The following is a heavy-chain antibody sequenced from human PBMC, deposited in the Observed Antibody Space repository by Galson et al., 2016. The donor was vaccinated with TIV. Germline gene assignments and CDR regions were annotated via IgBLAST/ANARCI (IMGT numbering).Heavy chain of an antibody. D-gene: IGHD4-23*01. V-gene: IGHV1-8*01. CDR1: GHTFTNYD. J-gene: IGHJ1*01. CDR3: AQLVKECGKIRFHGDHVDS. Sequence: SVKVSCKASGHTFTNYDMNWVRQAPGQGLEWMGWMNPNSGNTGYTQKFQGRVTMTRDTAVSTAYMELTNLRPDDTAVYFCAQLVKECGKIRFHGDHVDSWGQGTLVTVSS. CDR2: MNPNSGNT.